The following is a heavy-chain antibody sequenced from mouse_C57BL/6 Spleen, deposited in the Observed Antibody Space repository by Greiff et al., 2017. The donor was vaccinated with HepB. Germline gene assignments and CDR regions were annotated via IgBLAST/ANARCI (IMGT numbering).Heavy chain of an antibody. Sequence: VQLQQSGAELVKPGASVKISCKASGYAFSSYWMNWVKQRPGKGLEWIGQIYPGDGDTNYNGKFKGKATLTADKSSSTAYMQLSSLTSEDSAFYFCAREGYGYYFDYWGQGTTLTVSS. CDR1: GYAFSSYW. V-gene: IGHV1-80*01. D-gene: IGHD2-10*02. CDR3: AREGYGYYFDY. J-gene: IGHJ2*01. CDR2: IYPGDGDT.